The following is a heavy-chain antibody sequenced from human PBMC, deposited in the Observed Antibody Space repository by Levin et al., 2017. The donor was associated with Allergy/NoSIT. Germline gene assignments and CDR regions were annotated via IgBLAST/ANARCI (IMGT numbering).Heavy chain of an antibody. CDR3: ARAPEKLRLNDAFDI. J-gene: IGHJ3*02. CDR2: TYYRSKWYN. CDR1: GDSVSSNSAA. V-gene: IGHV6-1*01. Sequence: SQTLSLTCAISGDSVSSNSAAWNWIRQSPSRGLEWLGRTYYRSKWYNDYAVSVKSRITINPDTSKNQFSLQLNSVTPEDTSLYYCARAPEKLRLNDAFDIWGQGTMVTVSS. D-gene: IGHD1-26*01.